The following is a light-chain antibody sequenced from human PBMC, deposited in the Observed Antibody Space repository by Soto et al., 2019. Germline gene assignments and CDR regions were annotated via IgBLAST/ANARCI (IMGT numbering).Light chain of an antibody. Sequence: QSALTQPASVSGSHGQSITISCTGTNGDVGSYDLVSWYQRYPGEAPKLIIYEVNKRPSGISNRFSGSKSGNTASLTISGLQAEDEAEYDCSSYAGSNSLIFGGGTKLTVL. V-gene: IGLV2-23*02. CDR1: NGDVGSYDL. J-gene: IGLJ2*01. CDR3: SSYAGSNSLI. CDR2: EVN.